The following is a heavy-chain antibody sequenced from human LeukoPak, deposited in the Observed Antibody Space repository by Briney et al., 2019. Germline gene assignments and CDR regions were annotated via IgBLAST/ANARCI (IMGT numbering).Heavy chain of an antibody. Sequence: GESLKISCKGSGYSFTNYWIGWVRQMPGKGLEWMGIIYPGDFDTRYGPSFQGQVTISADKSITTAYLQWSSLKASDTAMYYCARRMPYTSSWSSPFDYWGQGTLVSVSS. D-gene: IGHD6-13*01. CDR2: IYPGDFDT. J-gene: IGHJ4*02. V-gene: IGHV5-51*01. CDR1: GYSFTNYW. CDR3: ARRMPYTSSWSSPFDY.